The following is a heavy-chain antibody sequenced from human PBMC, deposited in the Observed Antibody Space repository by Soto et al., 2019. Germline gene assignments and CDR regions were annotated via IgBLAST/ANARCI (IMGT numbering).Heavy chain of an antibody. D-gene: IGHD3-10*01. CDR1: GYTLTELS. J-gene: IGHJ4*02. CDR3: ATGVSDYYGSGSYPPTDY. Sequence: ASVKVSCKVSGYTLTELSMHWVRQVPGKGLEWMGGFDPEDGETIYAQKFQGRVTMTEDTSTDTAYMGLSSLRSEDTAVYYCATGVSDYYGSGSYPPTDYWGQGTLVTVSS. CDR2: FDPEDGET. V-gene: IGHV1-24*01.